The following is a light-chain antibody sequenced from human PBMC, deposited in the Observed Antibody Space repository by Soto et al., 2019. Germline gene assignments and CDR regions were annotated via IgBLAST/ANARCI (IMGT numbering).Light chain of an antibody. J-gene: IGKJ1*01. V-gene: IGKV3-20*01. Sequence: ETVMTQSPATLSVSPGERATLSCRASQSVSSSFLAWYQQKPGQPPRLLIYSASGRATGIPDRFSGSGSGTDFTLTISSLEPEDSAVYYCQQYGSAPRTFGQGTKVDIK. CDR3: QQYGSAPRT. CDR2: SAS. CDR1: QSVSSSF.